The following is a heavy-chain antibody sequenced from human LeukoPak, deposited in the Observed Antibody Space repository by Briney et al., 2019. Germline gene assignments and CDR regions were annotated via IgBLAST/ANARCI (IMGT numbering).Heavy chain of an antibody. J-gene: IGHJ3*02. V-gene: IGHV3-74*01. D-gene: IGHD1-26*01. CDR3: ARDMEQWELLDAFDI. CDR2: INTDGSST. Sequence: PGGSLRLSCAASGFTFSSYWMHWVRQAPGKGLVWVSRINTDGSSTSYADSVKGRFTISRDNAKNTLYLQMNSLRAEDTAVYYCARDMEQWELLDAFDIWGQGTMVTVSS. CDR1: GFTFSSYW.